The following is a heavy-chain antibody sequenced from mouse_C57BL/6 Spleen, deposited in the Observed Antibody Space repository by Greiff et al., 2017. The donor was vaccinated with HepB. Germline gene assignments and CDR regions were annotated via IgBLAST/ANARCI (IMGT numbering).Heavy chain of an antibody. CDR1: GYTFTSYW. CDR2: INPSNGGT. D-gene: IGHD1-1*01. J-gene: IGHJ2*01. Sequence: QVQLQQPGTELVKPGASVKLSCKASGYTFTSYWMHWVKQRPGQGLEWIGNINPSNGGTNYNEKFKSKATLTVDKSSSTAYMQLSSLTSEASAVYYCARSGVLRGYFDYWGQGTTLTVSS. V-gene: IGHV1-53*01. CDR3: ARSGVLRGYFDY.